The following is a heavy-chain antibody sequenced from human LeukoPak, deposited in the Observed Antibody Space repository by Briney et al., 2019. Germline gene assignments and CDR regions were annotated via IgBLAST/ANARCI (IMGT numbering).Heavy chain of an antibody. Sequence: GGSLRLSCAASGFTFSSYWMSWVRQAPGKGLEWVSYISSSSSTIYYADSVKGRFTISRDNAKNSLYLQMNSLRAEDTAVYYCARDLTMVPAAISWFDPWGQGTLVTVS. D-gene: IGHD2-2*02. V-gene: IGHV3-48*01. J-gene: IGHJ5*02. CDR2: ISSSSSTI. CDR1: GFTFSSYW. CDR3: ARDLTMVPAAISWFDP.